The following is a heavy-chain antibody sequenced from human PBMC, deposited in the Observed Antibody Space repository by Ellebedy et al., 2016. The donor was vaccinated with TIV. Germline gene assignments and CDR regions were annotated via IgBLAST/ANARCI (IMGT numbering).Heavy chain of an antibody. D-gene: IGHD6-19*01. Sequence: GGSLRLSCAASGFTFSADVMHWVRQAPGKGLEWVAVIADDGSNKHYADSAKGRFTISRDNSKNTLYLEMNSLRPEDTAVYYCAKVMGEQWLVFDYWGQGTLVTVSS. CDR2: IADDGSNK. V-gene: IGHV3-30*18. CDR1: GFTFSADV. J-gene: IGHJ4*02. CDR3: AKVMGEQWLVFDY.